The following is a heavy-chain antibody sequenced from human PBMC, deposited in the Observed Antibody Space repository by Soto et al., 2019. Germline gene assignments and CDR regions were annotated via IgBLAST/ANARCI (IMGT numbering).Heavy chain of an antibody. J-gene: IGHJ4*02. CDR3: ARANYCSGGSCYYFDY. CDR2: ISSSSSYI. Sequence: GGSLRLSCAASGFTFSSYSMNWVRQAPGKGLEWVSSISSSSSYIYYADSVKGRFTISRDNAKNSLYLQMNSLRAEDTAVYYCARANYCSGGSCYYFDYWGQGTLVTVSS. D-gene: IGHD2-15*01. V-gene: IGHV3-21*01. CDR1: GFTFSSYS.